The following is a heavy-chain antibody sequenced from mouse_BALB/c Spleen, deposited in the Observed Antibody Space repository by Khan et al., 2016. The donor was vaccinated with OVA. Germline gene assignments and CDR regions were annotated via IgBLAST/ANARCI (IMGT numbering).Heavy chain of an antibody. Sequence: EVQLQQSRPELVKPGASVKISCKASGYSFTGYFMNWVMQSHGKSLEWIGRINPHIGETFYNQKFKGKATLTVDESSSTAHMELRSLASEDSAVYYCARIYRSDFDYWGQGTTLTVSS. J-gene: IGHJ2*01. CDR2: INPHIGET. D-gene: IGHD1-1*01. CDR1: GYSFTGYF. CDR3: ARIYRSDFDY. V-gene: IGHV1-20*02.